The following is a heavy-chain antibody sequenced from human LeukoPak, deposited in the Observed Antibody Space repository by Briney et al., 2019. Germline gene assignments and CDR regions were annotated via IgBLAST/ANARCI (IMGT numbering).Heavy chain of an antibody. Sequence: ASVEVSCKVSGYTLTELSMHWVRQAPGKGLEWMGGFDPEDGETIYAQKFQGRVTMTEDTSTDTAYMELSSLRSEDTAVYYCAKVTYYYDSSGYYFDAFDIWGQGTMVTVSS. CDR3: AKVTYYYDSSGYYFDAFDI. V-gene: IGHV1-24*01. D-gene: IGHD3-22*01. CDR1: GYTLTELS. J-gene: IGHJ3*02. CDR2: FDPEDGET.